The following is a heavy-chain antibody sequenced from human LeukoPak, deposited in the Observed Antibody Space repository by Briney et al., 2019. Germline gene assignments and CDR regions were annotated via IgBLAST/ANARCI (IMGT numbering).Heavy chain of an antibody. CDR1: GFTFSSYA. J-gene: IGHJ5*02. V-gene: IGHV3-23*01. D-gene: IGHD3-3*01. CDR3: AKNGDFWSGYNWFDP. Sequence: GGSLRLSCAASGFTFSSYAMSWVRQAPGKGLEWVSAISGSGGSTYYADSVKGRFTISRDNSKNTLYLQMNSLRAEDTAVYYCAKNGDFWSGYNWFDPWGQGTLVTVSS. CDR2: ISGSGGST.